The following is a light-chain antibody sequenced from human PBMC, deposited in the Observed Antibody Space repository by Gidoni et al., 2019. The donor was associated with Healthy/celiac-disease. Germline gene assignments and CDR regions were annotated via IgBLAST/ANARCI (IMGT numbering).Light chain of an antibody. CDR2: DVS. J-gene: IGLJ1*01. CDR1: SSDVGGYNY. Sequence: QSALTHPASVSGSPGQSITISCTGTSSDVGGYNYVPWYHQHPGKAPILIIYDVSNRPSGVSNRFSGSKSGNTASLTISELQAEDEAEYYCSVYTSSSTYVFGTGTKVTVL. V-gene: IGLV2-14*01. CDR3: SVYTSSSTYV.